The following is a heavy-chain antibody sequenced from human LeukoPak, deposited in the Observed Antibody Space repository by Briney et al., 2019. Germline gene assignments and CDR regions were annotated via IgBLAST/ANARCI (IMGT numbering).Heavy chain of an antibody. Sequence: PSETLSLTCAVYGGSFSGSYWGWIRQPPGKGLEWIGEINYSGSTNYNPSLKSRVTISIDTSKNQFSLKLNSVTAADTALYYCARGRGPSRISGTTTQLGGVWFDPWGQGTLVTVSS. D-gene: IGHD1-7*01. J-gene: IGHJ5*02. CDR3: ARGRGPSRISGTTTQLGGVWFDP. CDR2: INYSGST. V-gene: IGHV4-34*01. CDR1: GGSFSGSY.